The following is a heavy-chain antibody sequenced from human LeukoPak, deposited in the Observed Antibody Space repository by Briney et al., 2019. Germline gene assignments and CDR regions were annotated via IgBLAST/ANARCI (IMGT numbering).Heavy chain of an antibody. CDR1: GFTFSSYA. CDR3: GIRDTSDYYVF. D-gene: IGHD3-22*01. V-gene: IGHV3-23*01. J-gene: IGHJ4*02. Sequence: PGGSLRLSCAASGFTFSSYAMSWVRQAPGKGLEWVSAISGSGGSTYYADSVKGRFTISRDNSKNTLYLQMNSLRAEDTAVYYCGIRDTSDYYVFWGQGTLVTVSS. CDR2: ISGSGGST.